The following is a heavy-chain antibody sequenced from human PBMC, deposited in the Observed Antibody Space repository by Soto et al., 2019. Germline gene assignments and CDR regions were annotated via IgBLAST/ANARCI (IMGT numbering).Heavy chain of an antibody. V-gene: IGHV1-18*01. CDR1: GFIFSTFC. D-gene: IGHD3-10*01. CDR3: ARVGGGPFSGSYPSDF. J-gene: IGHJ4*02. CDR2: ISAYNGNK. Sequence: GAPVKVSCKVSGFIFSTFCFNWVGQAPGQGLEWMGWISAYNGNKNYAQKFQDRVIMTTDTSTSIAYMELRSLRSDDTAIYYCARVGGGPFSGSYPSDFWGLGALVTVSS.